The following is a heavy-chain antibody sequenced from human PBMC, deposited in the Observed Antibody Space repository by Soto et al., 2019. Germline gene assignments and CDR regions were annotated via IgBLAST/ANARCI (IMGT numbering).Heavy chain of an antibody. J-gene: IGHJ4*02. D-gene: IGHD4-4*01. CDR2: ISGSGGST. V-gene: IGHV3-23*01. Sequence: GGSLRLSCAASGFTFSSYAMGWVRQAPGKGLEWVSAISGSGGSTYYADSVKGRFTISRDNSKNTLYLQMNSLRAEDTAVYYCAKGPREDYSNSQGNYWGQGTLVTVSS. CDR1: GFTFSSYA. CDR3: AKGPREDYSNSQGNY.